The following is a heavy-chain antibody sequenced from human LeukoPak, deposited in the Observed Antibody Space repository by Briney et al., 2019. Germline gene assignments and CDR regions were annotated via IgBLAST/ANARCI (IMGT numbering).Heavy chain of an antibody. V-gene: IGHV5-51*01. J-gene: IGHJ3*02. CDR2: ISPRDSIT. D-gene: IGHD6-19*01. CDR3: SRVSGWHSTPDALDI. CDR1: GYTFSSYW. Sequence: GEPLKISCMGSGYTFSSYWIAWVRQMPGKGLEWVGIISPRDSITRYSPSFQGQVTFSFDKSISTAYLQWNSLKASDTAMYYCSRVSGWHSTPDALDIWGQGTRVTVSS.